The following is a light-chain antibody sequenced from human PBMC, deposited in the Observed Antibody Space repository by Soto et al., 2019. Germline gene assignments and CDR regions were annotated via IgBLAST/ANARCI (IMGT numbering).Light chain of an antibody. V-gene: IGKV1-5*03. Sequence: DIHMTQSPSTLSASVGDTVTITCRASQDVSQWLAWYQERPGKPPKLLIYKASSLERGVPSRFRGRGSETEVTLTIRDLQPDDFATYYGQHYDSYPYTFGQGTRLEIK. CDR1: QDVSQW. CDR3: QHYDSYPYT. CDR2: KAS. J-gene: IGKJ2*01.